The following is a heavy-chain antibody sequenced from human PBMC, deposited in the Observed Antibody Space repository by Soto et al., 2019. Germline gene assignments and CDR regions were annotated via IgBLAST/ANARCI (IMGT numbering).Heavy chain of an antibody. Sequence: GGSLRLSCAASGFTFSDYYMSWIRQAPGKGLEWVSYISSSSSYTNYADSVKGRFTISRDNAKNSLYLQMNSLRAEDTAVYYCARTPIDPLGAEYFQHWGQGTLVTVSS. V-gene: IGHV3-11*06. D-gene: IGHD1-26*01. CDR1: GFTFSDYY. CDR2: ISSSSSYT. J-gene: IGHJ1*01. CDR3: ARTPIDPLGAEYFQH.